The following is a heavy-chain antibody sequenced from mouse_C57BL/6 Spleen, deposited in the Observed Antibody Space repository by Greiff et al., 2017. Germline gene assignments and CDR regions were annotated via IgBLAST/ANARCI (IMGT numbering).Heavy chain of an antibody. CDR3: AREGTGTWFDY. Sequence: EVNVVESGGGLVKPGGSLKLSCAASGFTFSSYAMSWVRQTPEKRLEWVATISDGGSYTYYPDNVKGRFTISRDNAKNNLYLQMSHLKSEDTAMYYCAREGTGTWFDYWGQGTTLTVSS. J-gene: IGHJ2*01. CDR1: GFTFSSYA. V-gene: IGHV5-4*01. D-gene: IGHD4-1*01. CDR2: ISDGGSYT.